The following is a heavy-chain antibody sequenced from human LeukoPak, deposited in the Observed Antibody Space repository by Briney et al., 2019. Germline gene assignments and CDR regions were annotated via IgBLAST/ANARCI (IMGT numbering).Heavy chain of an antibody. CDR2: IFGSGSS. Sequence: GPLRLSCAASGFTFSSYWMSWIRQPAGKGLEWIGRIFGSGSSRYSPSLKDRVTMSIDTSKHQIFLRLHSVTAADTAVYFCARDTPHPRGNFFESWGQGTLVTVSS. V-gene: IGHV4-4*07. CDR1: GFTFSSYW. CDR3: ARDTPHPRGNFFES. J-gene: IGHJ4*02.